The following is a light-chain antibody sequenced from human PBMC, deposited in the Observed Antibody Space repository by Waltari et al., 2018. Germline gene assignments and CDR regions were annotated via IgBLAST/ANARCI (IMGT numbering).Light chain of an antibody. V-gene: IGKV1-39*01. J-gene: IGKJ3*01. CDR3: QHSYSTPFT. CDR1: QSISSY. CDR2: AAS. Sequence: DIQMTQSPSSLSASVGDRVTITCRASQSISSYLNWYQQKPGEAPKRLIYAASSLQSGVPSRFSGSGSGTDFTLTISSLQPEDFATYYCQHSYSTPFTFGPGTKVDIK.